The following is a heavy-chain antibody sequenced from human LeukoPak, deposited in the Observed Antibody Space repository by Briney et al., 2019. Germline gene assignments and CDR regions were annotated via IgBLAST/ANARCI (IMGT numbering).Heavy chain of an antibody. CDR2: MNPNSGNT. CDR1: GYTFTSYD. CDR3: AGAWGTALIYYYYYYMDV. D-gene: IGHD3-16*01. Sequence: GASVKVSCKASGYTFTSYDINWVRQATGQGLEWMGWMNPNSGNTGYAQKFQGRVTMTRNTSISTAYMELSSLRSEDTAVYYCAGAWGTALIYYYYYYMDVWGKGTTVTISS. J-gene: IGHJ6*03. V-gene: IGHV1-8*01.